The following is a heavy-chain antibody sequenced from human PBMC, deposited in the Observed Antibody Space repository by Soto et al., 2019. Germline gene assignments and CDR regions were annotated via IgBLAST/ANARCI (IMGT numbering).Heavy chain of an antibody. CDR2: TYYRSKWFN. V-gene: IGHV6-1*01. Sequence: SQTLSLTCAISGDSVSSNTAAWNWIRQSPSKGLEWLGRTYYRSKWFNDYAVSLKSRITINPDTSKNQFSLQLNSVTTEDTAVYYCARDLEGYTSSSPFSYHYFGMDVWGQGNTVTVSS. D-gene: IGHD6-13*01. CDR1: GDSVSSNTAA. CDR3: ARDLEGYTSSSPFSYHYFGMDV. J-gene: IGHJ6*02.